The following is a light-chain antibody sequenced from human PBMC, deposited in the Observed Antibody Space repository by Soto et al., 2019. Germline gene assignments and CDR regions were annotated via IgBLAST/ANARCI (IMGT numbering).Light chain of an antibody. V-gene: IGKV3-15*01. CDR1: QSVNTN. CDR2: SVS. CDR3: QQYHHWPPVST. J-gene: IGKJ2*01. Sequence: EIVMTQSPATLSVSPGERATLSCRASQSVNTNLAWYQQKLGQAPRLLIHSVSTRATGIPAKFSGSGSGTEFTLTISSLQSEDIAVYYCQQYHHWPPVSTFGQGTKVEIK.